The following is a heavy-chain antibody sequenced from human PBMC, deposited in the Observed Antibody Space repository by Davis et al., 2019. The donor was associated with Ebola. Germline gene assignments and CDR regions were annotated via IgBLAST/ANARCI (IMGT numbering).Heavy chain of an antibody. CDR1: GFTFSNAW. D-gene: IGHD6-6*01. CDR3: AKNWEYSSSSGGMDV. Sequence: GESLKISCAASGFTFSNAWMSWVRQAPGKGLEWVAVISYDGSNKYYADSVKGRFTISRDNSKNTLYLQMNSLRAEDTAVYYCAKNWEYSSSSGGMDVWGKGTTVTVSS. V-gene: IGHV3-30*18. J-gene: IGHJ6*04. CDR2: ISYDGSNK.